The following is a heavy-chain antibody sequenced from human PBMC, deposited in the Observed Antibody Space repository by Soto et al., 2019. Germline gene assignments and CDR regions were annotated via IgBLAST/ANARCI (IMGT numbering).Heavy chain of an antibody. CDR1: GFTFSSYG. D-gene: IGHD6-19*01. J-gene: IGHJ4*02. CDR2: IWYDGSNK. CDR3: ARDCAGYSSGWYQRGGFDY. Sequence: QVQLVESGGGVVQPGRSLRLSCAASGFTFSSYGMHWVRQAPGKGLEWVAVIWYDGSNKYYADSVKGRFTTSRDNSKNTLYLQMNSRRAEDTAVYYCARDCAGYSSGWYQRGGFDYWGQGTLVTVSS. V-gene: IGHV3-33*01.